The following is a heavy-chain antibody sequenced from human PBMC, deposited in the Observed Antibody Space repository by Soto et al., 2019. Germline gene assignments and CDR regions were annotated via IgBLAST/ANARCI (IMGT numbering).Heavy chain of an antibody. Sequence: REALKISCMGSRYNVTSYWITWVRQMPGKGLEWMGRIDPTDSYTNYSPSFQGHVTISADMSINTAYLQWSSLKASDTAMYYCAATHPLYTTSRGGSYGMDVWGQGTMVTISS. D-gene: IGHD2-2*02. J-gene: IGHJ6*02. CDR3: AATHPLYTTSRGGSYGMDV. V-gene: IGHV5-10-1*01. CDR2: IDPTDSYT. CDR1: RYNVTSYW.